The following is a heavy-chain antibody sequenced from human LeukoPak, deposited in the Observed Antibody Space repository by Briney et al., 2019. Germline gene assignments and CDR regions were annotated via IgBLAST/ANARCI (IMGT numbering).Heavy chain of an antibody. Sequence: ASVKVSCKASGYTFTRWNFSWVRQAPGRGLEWMGWISTYNGDTKYAQKFQGRVTMTTDTSTSTTYMELRSLTSDDTAVYYCARDLDWVFDLWGRGTLVTVSS. V-gene: IGHV1-18*01. CDR1: GYTFTRWN. CDR2: ISTYNGDT. CDR3: ARDLDWVFDL. D-gene: IGHD3-9*01. J-gene: IGHJ2*01.